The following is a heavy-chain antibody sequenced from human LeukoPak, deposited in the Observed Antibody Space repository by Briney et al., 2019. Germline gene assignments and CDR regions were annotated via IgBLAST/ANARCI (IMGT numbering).Heavy chain of an antibody. Sequence: GGSLRLSCAASGFTFSSYAMHWVLQAPGKGLEWVAVISYDGSNKYYADSVKGRFTISRDNSKNTLYLQMNSLRAEDTAVYYCGQGNRVSPVDYWGQGTLVTVSS. V-gene: IGHV3-30*04. CDR2: ISYDGSNK. CDR1: GFTFSSYA. J-gene: IGHJ4*02. CDR3: GQGNRVSPVDY. D-gene: IGHD3-10*01.